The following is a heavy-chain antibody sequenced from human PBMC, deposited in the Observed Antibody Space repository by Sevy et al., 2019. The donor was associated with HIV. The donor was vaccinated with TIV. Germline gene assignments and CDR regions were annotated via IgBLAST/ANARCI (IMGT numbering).Heavy chain of an antibody. CDR3: VPSGGGHAGY. CDR1: GFTLSSRW. CDR2: IKQDGSEK. Sequence: GGSLRLSCAASGFTLSSRWMSWVRQAPGKGLEWVANIKQDGSEKYYVDSLKNRFTISRDNAKNSLSLQMNSLRAEDTAVYYCVPSGGGHAGYWGQGTLVTVSS. V-gene: IGHV3-7*01. D-gene: IGHD2-15*01. J-gene: IGHJ4*02.